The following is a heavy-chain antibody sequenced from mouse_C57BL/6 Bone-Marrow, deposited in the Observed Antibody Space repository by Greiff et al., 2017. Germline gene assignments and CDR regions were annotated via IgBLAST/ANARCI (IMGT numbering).Heavy chain of an antibody. CDR1: GYTFTSYW. J-gene: IGHJ4*01. CDR2: IDPSDSYT. V-gene: IGHV1-69*01. D-gene: IGHD1-1*01. CDR3: ARFGGLLRYDYAMDY. Sequence: VQLQQPGAELVMPGASVKLSCKASGYTFTSYWMHWVKQRPGQGLEWIGEIDPSDSYTNYNQKFKGKSTLTVDKSSSTAYMQLSSLTSEDSAVYYCARFGGLLRYDYAMDYWGQGTSVTVSS.